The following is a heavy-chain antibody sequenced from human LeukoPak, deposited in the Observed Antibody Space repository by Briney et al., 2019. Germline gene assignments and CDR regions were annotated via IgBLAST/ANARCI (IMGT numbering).Heavy chain of an antibody. J-gene: IGHJ4*02. CDR1: GGSISTFS. Sequence: SETLSLTCTVSGGSISTFSGSWIRQPPGRGLEWIGYIFNTGSTNYNPSLKSRVTISIDTSKNQFSLGLSSVTAADAAVYYCARGWGYLDYWGQGSLVTVSS. D-gene: IGHD3-16*01. V-gene: IGHV4-59*01. CDR2: IFNTGST. CDR3: ARGWGYLDY.